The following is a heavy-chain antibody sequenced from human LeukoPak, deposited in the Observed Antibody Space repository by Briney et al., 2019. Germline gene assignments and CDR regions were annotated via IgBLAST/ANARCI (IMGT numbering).Heavy chain of an antibody. V-gene: IGHV3-30*02. CDR3: AKGHSSSWSIMDY. CDR2: IRYDGSYQ. Sequence: GSLRLSCAASGFTFSNYGMHWVRQAPGKGLEWVAFIRYDGSYQYYADSVKGRFTISRDNSKNTLYLQMNSLRVEDTAVYYCAKGHSSSWSIMDYWGQGTLVTVSS. D-gene: IGHD6-13*01. CDR1: GFTFSNYG. J-gene: IGHJ4*02.